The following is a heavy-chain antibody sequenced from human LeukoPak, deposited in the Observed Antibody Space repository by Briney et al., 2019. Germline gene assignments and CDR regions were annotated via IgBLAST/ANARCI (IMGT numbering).Heavy chain of an antibody. Sequence: GGSLRLSCAASGFTFSSYGMHWVRQAPGKGLEWVAVIWYDGSNKYYADSVKGRFTISRDNSKNTLYLQMNSLRAEDTAVYYCARKSSSWIGMDVWGQGTTVTFSS. V-gene: IGHV3-33*01. D-gene: IGHD6-13*01. CDR1: GFTFSSYG. CDR2: IWYDGSNK. CDR3: ARKSSSWIGMDV. J-gene: IGHJ6*02.